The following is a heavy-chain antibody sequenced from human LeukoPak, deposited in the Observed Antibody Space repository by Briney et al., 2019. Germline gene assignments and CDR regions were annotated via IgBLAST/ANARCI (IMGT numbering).Heavy chain of an antibody. D-gene: IGHD2-15*01. V-gene: IGHV3-21*01. CDR2: ISSSSSYI. CDR1: GFTFSSYS. Sequence: GGSLRLSCAASGFTFSSYSMNWVRQAPGKGLEWVSSISSSSSYIYYADSVKGRFTISRDNAKNSLYLQMNSLRAEDTAVYYCARAARYCSGGSCYSYYYYYGMDVWGQGTTVTVSS. CDR3: ARAARYCSGGSCYSYYYYYGMDV. J-gene: IGHJ6*02.